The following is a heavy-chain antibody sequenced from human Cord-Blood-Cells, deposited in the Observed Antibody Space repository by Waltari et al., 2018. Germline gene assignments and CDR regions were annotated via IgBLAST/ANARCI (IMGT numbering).Heavy chain of an antibody. CDR1: GFTFSSYS. CDR2: ISSSSSYI. V-gene: IGHV3-21*01. D-gene: IGHD3-10*01. Sequence: EVQLVESGGGLVKPGGSLRLSCAAPGFTFSSYSMNQLRQAPRKGLEWVSSISSSSSYIYYADSVKGRFTISRDNTKNSLYLQMNSLRAEDTAVYYCARDQGYYYGSGSYYYYGMDVWGQGTTVTVSS. J-gene: IGHJ6*02. CDR3: ARDQGYYYGSGSYYYYGMDV.